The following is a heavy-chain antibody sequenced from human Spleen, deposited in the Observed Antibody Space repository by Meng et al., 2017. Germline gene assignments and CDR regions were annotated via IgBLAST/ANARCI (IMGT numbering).Heavy chain of an antibody. CDR2: INPGNGNT. D-gene: IGHD4-11*01. V-gene: IGHV1-3*01. Sequence: HVQFVQTGAEVKKPVASVKVSCKASGYTFSPYPIHWVRQAPGQGLEWMGWINPGNGNTKYSQKFQGRVTITRDTAASTAYMELHSLGYEDTAVYYCARIQSWGQGTLVTVSS. CDR3: ARIQS. CDR1: GYTFSPYP. J-gene: IGHJ5*02.